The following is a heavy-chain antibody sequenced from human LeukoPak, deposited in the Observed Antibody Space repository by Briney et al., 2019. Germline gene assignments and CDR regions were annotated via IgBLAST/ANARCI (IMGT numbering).Heavy chain of an antibody. V-gene: IGHV4-59*08. J-gene: IGHJ4*02. CDR1: GGSISSYY. CDR2: IYYSGST. Sequence: SETLPLTCTVSGGSISSYYWSWIRQPPGKGLEWSGYIYYSGSTNYNPSLKSRVTISVDTSKNQFSLKLSSVTAADTAVYYCARLPTYWGQGTLVTVSS. CDR3: ARLPTY.